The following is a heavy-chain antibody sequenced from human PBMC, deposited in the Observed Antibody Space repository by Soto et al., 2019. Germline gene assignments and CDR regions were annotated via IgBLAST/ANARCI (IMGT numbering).Heavy chain of an antibody. CDR2: IYPVDSDA. V-gene: IGHV5-51*01. D-gene: IGHD6-6*01. Sequence: GKPLKISCKGSGYNFSSYWIGWVRQVPGKGLEWMGIIYPVDSDARYSPSFQGQVTISVDKSISTAYLQWSSLEASDTAMYYCARHPSHIHSSGFYYYAMDVWGQGTTVTVSS. J-gene: IGHJ6*02. CDR3: ARHPSHIHSSGFYYYAMDV. CDR1: GYNFSSYW.